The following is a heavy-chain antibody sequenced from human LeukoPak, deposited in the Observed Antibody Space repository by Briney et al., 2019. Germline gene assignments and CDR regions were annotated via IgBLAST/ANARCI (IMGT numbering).Heavy chain of an antibody. CDR1: GGSISSYY. Sequence: SETLSLTCTVSGGSISSYYWSWIRQPPGKGLGGIGYIYYSRSHNYNHSLKSRVTISVDTSKNQFSLKLSSVTAADTAVYYCARVLDDYSNYYYYYYMDVWGKGTTVTVSS. J-gene: IGHJ6*03. CDR3: ARVLDDYSNYYYYYYMDV. V-gene: IGHV4-59*01. CDR2: IYYSRSH. D-gene: IGHD4-11*01.